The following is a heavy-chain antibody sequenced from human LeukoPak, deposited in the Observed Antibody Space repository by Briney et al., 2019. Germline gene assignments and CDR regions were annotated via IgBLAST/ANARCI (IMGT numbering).Heavy chain of an antibody. CDR1: GFQW. CDR3: IGSTGWVGN. CDR2: INNDGSDT. V-gene: IGHV3-74*01. D-gene: IGHD6-19*01. J-gene: IGHJ4*02. Sequence: GGSLSLSCAASGFQWMYWVRQAPGKGLVWVSRINNDGSDTKYADSVKGRFVISRDNAKNTLSLQMASLRADDMAVYYCIGSTGWVGNWGQGTLVTVSS.